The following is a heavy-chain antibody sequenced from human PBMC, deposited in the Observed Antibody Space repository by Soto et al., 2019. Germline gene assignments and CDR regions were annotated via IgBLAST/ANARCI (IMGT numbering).Heavy chain of an antibody. CDR1: GDSVSSNSAA. V-gene: IGHV6-1*01. CDR2: TYYRSKWYN. CDR3: AKGGGVVVPAATYYYYMDV. J-gene: IGHJ6*03. D-gene: IGHD2-2*01. Sequence: SQTLSLPCAISGDSVSSNSAAWNWIRQSPSRGLEWLGRTYYRSKWYNDYAVSVKSRITINPDTSKNQFSLQLNSVTPEDTAVYYCAKGGGVVVPAATYYYYMDVWGKGTTVTVSS.